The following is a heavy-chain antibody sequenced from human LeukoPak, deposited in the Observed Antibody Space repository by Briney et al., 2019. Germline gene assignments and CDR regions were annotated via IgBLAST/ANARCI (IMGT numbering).Heavy chain of an antibody. J-gene: IGHJ3*02. Sequence: SETLSLTCTVSGGSISSYYWSWIRQPPGKGLEWIGYIYYSGSTNYNPSLKSRVTISVDTSKNQFSLKLSSVTAADTAVYYCARDRGYRSYYDSSGYYHDAFAIWGQGTMVTVSS. CDR2: IYYSGST. V-gene: IGHV4-59*01. CDR3: ARDRGYRSYYDSSGYYHDAFAI. CDR1: GGSISSYY. D-gene: IGHD3-22*01.